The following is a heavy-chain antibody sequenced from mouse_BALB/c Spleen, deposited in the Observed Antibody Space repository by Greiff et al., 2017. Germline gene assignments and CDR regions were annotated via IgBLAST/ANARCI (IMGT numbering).Heavy chain of an antibody. CDR3: ARHPSVGTTLFAY. CDR1: GFTFSSYG. J-gene: IGHJ3*01. CDR2: ISSGGSYT. D-gene: IGHD2-14*01. Sequence: EVKVVESGGDLVKPGGSLKLSCAASGFTFSSYGMSWVRQTPDKRLEWVATISSGGSYTYYPDSVKGRFTISRDNAKNTLYLQMSSLKSEDTAMYYCARHPSVGTTLFAYWGQGTLVTVSA. V-gene: IGHV5-6*01.